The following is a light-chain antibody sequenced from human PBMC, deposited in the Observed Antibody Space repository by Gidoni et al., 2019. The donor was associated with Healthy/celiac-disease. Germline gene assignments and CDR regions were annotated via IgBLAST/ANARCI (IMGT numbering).Light chain of an antibody. CDR3: QQRSNWPPT. V-gene: IGKV3-11*01. CDR1: QSVSSY. J-gene: IGKJ4*01. CDR2: NAS. Sequence: ELVFTQSPATLSLSPGARATLSCSASQSVSSYLAWYQHKPGQAPRLIIYNASNRATGVPARFSGSGYGTDFTLTVGSLGPEDLAVYYCQQRSNWPPTLGGGTKVKIK.